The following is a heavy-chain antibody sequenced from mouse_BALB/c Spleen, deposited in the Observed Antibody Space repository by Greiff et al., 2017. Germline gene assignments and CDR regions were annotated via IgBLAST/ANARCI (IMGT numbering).Heavy chain of an antibody. CDR3: ERVYGNYDGMDY. Sequence: EVKLMESGGGLVKPGGSLKLSCAASGITFSSYAMSWVRQTPEKRLEWVASISRGGSTYYPDSVKGRFTISRDNGRNFLYLQMISLRYEDTAMYYCERVYGNYDGMDYWGQGTSVTVSS. CDR1: GITFSSYA. J-gene: IGHJ4*01. CDR2: ISRGGST. V-gene: IGHV5-6-5*01. D-gene: IGHD2-1*01.